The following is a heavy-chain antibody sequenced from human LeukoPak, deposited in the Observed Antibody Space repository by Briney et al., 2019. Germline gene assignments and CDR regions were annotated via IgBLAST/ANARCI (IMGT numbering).Heavy chain of an antibody. D-gene: IGHD4-17*01. Sequence: SETLSLTCTVSGGSISSYYWSWIRQPPRKGLEWIGYIYYSGSTNYNPSLKSRVTISVDTSKNRFSLKLSSVTAADTAVYYCARHSGLRAYFDYWGQGTLVTVSS. V-gene: IGHV4-59*08. CDR3: ARHSGLRAYFDY. CDR1: GGSISSYY. CDR2: IYYSGST. J-gene: IGHJ4*02.